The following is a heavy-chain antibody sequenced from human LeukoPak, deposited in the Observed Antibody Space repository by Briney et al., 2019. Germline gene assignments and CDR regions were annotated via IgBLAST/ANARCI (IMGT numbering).Heavy chain of an antibody. V-gene: IGHV5-51*01. CDR2: IYPGDSDT. Sequence: GESLKISCKGSGYSFTSYWIGWVRQMPGKGLEWMGIIYPGDSDTRYSPSFQGQVTISADKSISTAYLQWSSLKASDTAMYYCARHRPYYDSSGYFHYYYMDVWGKGTTVTVSS. CDR1: GYSFTSYW. J-gene: IGHJ6*03. D-gene: IGHD3-22*01. CDR3: ARHRPYYDSSGYFHYYYMDV.